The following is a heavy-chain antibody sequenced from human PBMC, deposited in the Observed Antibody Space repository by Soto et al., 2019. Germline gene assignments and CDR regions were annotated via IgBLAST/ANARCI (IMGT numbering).Heavy chain of an antibody. CDR3: ARDGSGSYYTDY. CDR1: GFTFSSYN. J-gene: IGHJ4*02. Sequence: GGSLRLSCAASGFTFSSYNMNWVRQAPGKWLEWISYISSSSSTIYYADSVKGRFTISRDNAKNSLYLQMNSLRDEDTAVYYCARDGSGSYYTDYWGQGXLVTVYS. D-gene: IGHD1-26*01. V-gene: IGHV3-48*02. CDR2: ISSSSSTI.